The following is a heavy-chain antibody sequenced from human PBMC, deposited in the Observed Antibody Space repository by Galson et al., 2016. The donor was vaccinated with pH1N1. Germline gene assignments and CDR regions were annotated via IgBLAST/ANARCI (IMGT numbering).Heavy chain of an antibody. D-gene: IGHD2-15*01. CDR1: GYTFTAYY. CDR2: INPNSGGA. CDR3: ARENAHCSCNSCYWAYWFDP. Sequence: SVKVSCKASGYTFTAYYIHWVRQAPGQGLEWMGRINPNSGGANSAQKFQGRGTRTGDTTINTDYMQLSSLRFDDTAVYYCARENAHCSCNSCYWAYWFDPWGQGTLVTVSS. V-gene: IGHV1-2*06. J-gene: IGHJ5*02.